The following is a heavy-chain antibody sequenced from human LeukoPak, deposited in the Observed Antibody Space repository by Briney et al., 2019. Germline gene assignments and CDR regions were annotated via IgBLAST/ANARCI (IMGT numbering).Heavy chain of an antibody. V-gene: IGHV3-23*01. CDR1: GFTFSSYA. Sequence: GGSLRLSCAASGFTFSSYAMSWVRQAPGKGLEWVSAISGSGGSTYYADSVKGRFTTSRDNSKNTLYLQMNSLRAEDTAVYYCAKGLYSGGWGGAFDIWGQGTMVTVSS. CDR3: AKGLYSGGWGGAFDI. J-gene: IGHJ3*02. CDR2: ISGSGGST. D-gene: IGHD6-19*01.